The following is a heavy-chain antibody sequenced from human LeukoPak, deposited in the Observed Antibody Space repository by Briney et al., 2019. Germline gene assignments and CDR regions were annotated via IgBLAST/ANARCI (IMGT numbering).Heavy chain of an antibody. CDR2: IYSGGST. D-gene: IGHD4-11*01. CDR1: GFTFSSYW. V-gene: IGHV3-53*01. Sequence: GGSLRLSCAASGFTFSSYWMNWVREAPGEGLEWVSVIYSGGSTYYADSVKGRFTISRDNSKNTLYLQMNSLRAEDTAVYYCARVVTLNNWFDPWGQGTLVTVSS. J-gene: IGHJ5*02. CDR3: ARVVTLNNWFDP.